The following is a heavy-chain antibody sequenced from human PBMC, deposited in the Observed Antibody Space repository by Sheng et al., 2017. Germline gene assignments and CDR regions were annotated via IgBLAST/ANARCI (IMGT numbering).Heavy chain of an antibody. CDR1: GYTFSNYG. CDR3: ARDMRGMTNHLQD. Sequence: QVQLVQSGREVKKPGASVKVSCKASGYTFSNYGISWVRQAPGQGLQWMGWISAYTGNTNYVREFQGRVTMTTDTSTNTAYMELGSLTSADTAVYFCARDMRGMTNHLQDWGQGTLVTVSS. CDR2: ISAYTGNT. V-gene: IGHV1-18*01. D-gene: IGHD3-10*01. J-gene: IGHJ4*02.